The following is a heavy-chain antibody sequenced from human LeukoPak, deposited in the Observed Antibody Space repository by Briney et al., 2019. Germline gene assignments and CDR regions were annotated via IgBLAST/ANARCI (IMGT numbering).Heavy chain of an antibody. CDR1: GFTVSSNY. CDR3: AKGGYSSGWRNYFDY. Sequence: GGSLRLSCAASGFTVSSNYMSWVRQAPGKGLEWVSVIYSGGSTYYADSVKGRFTISRDNSKDTLYLQMNSLRAEDTAVYYCAKGGYSSGWRNYFDYWGQGTLVTVSS. CDR2: IYSGGST. J-gene: IGHJ4*02. V-gene: IGHV3-53*01. D-gene: IGHD6-19*01.